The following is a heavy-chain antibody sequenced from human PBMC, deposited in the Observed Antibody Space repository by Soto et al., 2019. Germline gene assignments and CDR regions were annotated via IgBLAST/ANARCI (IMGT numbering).Heavy chain of an antibody. CDR2: ISDDGSNK. CDR1: GFTFTNYA. Sequence: QVQLVESGGGVGQPGRSLRLSCAVSGFTFTNYAMHWVRQAPGKGLEWVAVISDDGSNKKYADSVKGRFTISRDNSKNTMYMKMNSLRAEDTALYYCARDHFASSWSYFDYWGQGTLVTVSS. V-gene: IGHV3-30-3*01. J-gene: IGHJ4*02. D-gene: IGHD6-13*01. CDR3: ARDHFASSWSYFDY.